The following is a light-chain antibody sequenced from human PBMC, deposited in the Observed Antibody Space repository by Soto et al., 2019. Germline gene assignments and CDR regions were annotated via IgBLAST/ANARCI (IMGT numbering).Light chain of an antibody. CDR2: GAS. V-gene: IGKV3-15*01. J-gene: IGKJ5*01. CDR3: QQYNNWPPIT. Sequence: EIVMTQSPATLSVSPGERATLSCRASQSVSSNFAWYQQKPGQAPRLLIYGASTRATGIPARFSGSGSGTEVALTISSLQAEDFAVEYCQQYNNWPPITFGQGTRLEIK. CDR1: QSVSSN.